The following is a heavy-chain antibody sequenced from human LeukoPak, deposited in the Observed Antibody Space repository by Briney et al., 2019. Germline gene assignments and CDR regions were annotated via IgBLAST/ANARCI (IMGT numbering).Heavy chain of an antibody. V-gene: IGHV4-39*01. CDR3: ARRRIAQRAFDI. D-gene: IGHD2-15*01. J-gene: IGHJ3*02. Sequence: SETLSLTCTVSGGSIGSTGDFWGWIRQTPGKGLEWIGNIYYSGSTYYNPSLKSRVTTSVDTPKNQFSLKLSSVTAADTAVYYCARRRIAQRAFDIWGQGTMVTVSS. CDR1: GGSIGSTGDF. CDR2: IYYSGST.